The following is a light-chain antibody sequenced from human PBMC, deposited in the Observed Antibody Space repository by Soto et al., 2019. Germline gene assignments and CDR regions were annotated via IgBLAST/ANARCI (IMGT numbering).Light chain of an antibody. J-gene: IGKJ2*01. CDR2: DAS. V-gene: IGKV3-11*01. Sequence: EIVLTQSPATLSLSPGERATLSCRASQSVISYLAWYQQKPGQAPRPLIYDASNRATGIPARFSGSGSGTDFTLTISSLDPEDFAVYYCQQRSNWPPMYTFGQGTKLEIK. CDR1: QSVISY. CDR3: QQRSNWPPMYT.